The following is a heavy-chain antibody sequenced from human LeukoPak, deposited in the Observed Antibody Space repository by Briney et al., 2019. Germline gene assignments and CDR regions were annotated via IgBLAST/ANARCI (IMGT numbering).Heavy chain of an antibody. CDR3: AKPNCGGDCYSVSLGLDV. D-gene: IGHD2-21*02. Sequence: PGRSLRLSCAASGFTFSSYGMHWVRQAPGKGLEWVAVISFDRSNTYYAGSVKGRFTISRDNSKNTLYLQMNSLRAEDTAVYYCAKPNCGGDCYSVSLGLDVWGQGTTVTVSS. CDR2: ISFDRSNT. CDR1: GFTFSSYG. J-gene: IGHJ6*02. V-gene: IGHV3-30*18.